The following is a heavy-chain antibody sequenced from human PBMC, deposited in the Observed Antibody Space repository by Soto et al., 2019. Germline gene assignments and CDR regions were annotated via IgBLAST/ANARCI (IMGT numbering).Heavy chain of an antibody. Sequence: SETLPLTCTVSGGSISSYYWSWIRQPPGKGLEWIGYIYYSGSTNYNPSLKSRVTISVDTSKNQFSLKLSSVTAADTAVYYCARETITGDAFDIWGQGTMVTVSS. D-gene: IGHD3-9*01. CDR3: ARETITGDAFDI. J-gene: IGHJ3*02. CDR1: GGSISSYY. V-gene: IGHV4-59*01. CDR2: IYYSGST.